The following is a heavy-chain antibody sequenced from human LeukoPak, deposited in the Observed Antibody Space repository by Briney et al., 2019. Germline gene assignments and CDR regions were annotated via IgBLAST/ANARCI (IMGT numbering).Heavy chain of an antibody. V-gene: IGHV3-23*01. CDR2: ISGSGGST. J-gene: IGHJ4*02. Sequence: GGSLRLSCAASGFTFSSYAMSWVRQAPGKGLEWVSAISGSGGSTYYADSVKGRFTISRDNSKNTLYLQMNSLRAEDTAVYYCAKTSGCDSLRYYFDYWGQGTLVTVSS. CDR1: GFTFSSYA. CDR3: AKTSGCDSLRYYFDY. D-gene: IGHD5-12*01.